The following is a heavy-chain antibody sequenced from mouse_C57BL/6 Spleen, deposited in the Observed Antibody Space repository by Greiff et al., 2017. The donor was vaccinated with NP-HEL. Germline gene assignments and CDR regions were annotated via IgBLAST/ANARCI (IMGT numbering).Heavy chain of an antibody. V-gene: IGHV5-6*02. CDR2: ISSGGSYT. CDR3: ARRRGITTVVEDYFDY. D-gene: IGHD1-1*01. CDR1: GFTFSSYG. J-gene: IGHJ2*01. Sequence: EVMLVESGGDLVKPGGSLKLSCAASGFTFSSYGMSWVRQTPDKRLEWVATISSGGSYTYYPDSVKGRFTISRDNAKNTLYLQMGSLKSEDTAMYYCARRRGITTVVEDYFDYWGQGTTLTVSS.